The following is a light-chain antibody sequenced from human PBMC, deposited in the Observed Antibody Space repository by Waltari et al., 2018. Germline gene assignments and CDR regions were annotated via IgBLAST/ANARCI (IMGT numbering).Light chain of an antibody. CDR2: DAT. J-gene: IGKJ4*01. CDR3: QAYDDFVLS. V-gene: IGKV1-33*01. CDR1: QDIQTY. Sequence: DVQMTQSPSSLPASVGDRITITCQASQDIQTYVNWYQPKQGSAPKHLIYDATDLETGVPTRFIATGSGTHVTFTIDSLQPEDFATYFCQAYDDFVLSFGGGTNLQIK.